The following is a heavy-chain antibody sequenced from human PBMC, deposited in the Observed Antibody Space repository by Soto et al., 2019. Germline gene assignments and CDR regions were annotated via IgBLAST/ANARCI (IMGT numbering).Heavy chain of an antibody. D-gene: IGHD2-21*01. J-gene: IGHJ5*01. CDR1: GYTFATYD. Sequence: QVQLVQSGAEVKTPGASVKVSCKASGYTFATYDINWVRQAPGQGLEWMGWMNPNSGNTGYAQKFQGRLTMTRDTALSVAHMELSSLRNADTAVYYCARRDGYNFNWLDSWGQGTLVTVSA. CDR2: MNPNSGNT. V-gene: IGHV1-8*01. CDR3: ARRDGYNFNWLDS.